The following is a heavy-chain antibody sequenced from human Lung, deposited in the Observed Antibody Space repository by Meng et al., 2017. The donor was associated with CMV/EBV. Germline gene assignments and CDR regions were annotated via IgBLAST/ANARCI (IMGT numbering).Heavy chain of an antibody. V-gene: IGHV3-30-3*01. Sequence: SXKISXAASGFTFSTYAMHWVRQAPGKGLEWVAVISYDGSKKYYADSVKGRFTISRDNSKNTLYLQMNSLRAEDTAIYYCARDVTPYSYGSIVRNWFDPWGQGTLVXVSS. CDR2: ISYDGSKK. CDR3: ARDVTPYSYGSIVRNWFDP. CDR1: GFTFSTYA. J-gene: IGHJ5*02. D-gene: IGHD5-18*01.